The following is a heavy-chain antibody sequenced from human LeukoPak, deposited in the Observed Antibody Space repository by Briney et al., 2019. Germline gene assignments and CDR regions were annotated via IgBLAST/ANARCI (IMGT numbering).Heavy chain of an antibody. V-gene: IGHV1-18*01. CDR3: ARDLKGYCVGSSCYKRGYYNYGIDV. Sequence: GASVTVSCKASGFTFNDYGISWVRQAPGQGLEWMGWINSYNGNTNYAQNVQGRVTMTIDTSTSIAYMELRSLRSDDTAVYYCARDLKGYCVGSSCYKRGYYNYGIDVWGQGTTVTVSS. J-gene: IGHJ6*02. CDR1: GFTFNDYG. CDR2: INSYNGNT. D-gene: IGHD2-2*02.